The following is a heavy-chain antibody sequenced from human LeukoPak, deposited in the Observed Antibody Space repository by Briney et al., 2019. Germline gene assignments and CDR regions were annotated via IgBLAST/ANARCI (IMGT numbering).Heavy chain of an antibody. CDR2: ISYDGSNK. V-gene: IGHV3-30*18. CDR3: AKEYDDILTGYSGGFDY. CDR1: GFTFSGYG. Sequence: GGSLRLSCAASGFTFSGYGMPWFRQAPGKGLEWVAVISYDGSNKYYADSVKGRFTISRDNSKNTLYLQMNSLRAEDTAVYYCAKEYDDILTGYSGGFDYWGQGTLVTVSS. D-gene: IGHD3-9*01. J-gene: IGHJ4*02.